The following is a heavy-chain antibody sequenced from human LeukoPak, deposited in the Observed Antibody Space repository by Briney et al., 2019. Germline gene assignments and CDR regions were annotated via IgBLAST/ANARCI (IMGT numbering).Heavy chain of an antibody. V-gene: IGHV7-4-1*02. J-gene: IGHJ4*02. CDR2: INTNTGNP. CDR1: GYTFTTSA. D-gene: IGHD6-13*01. Sequence: ASVKVSCKASGYTFTTSAMNWVRQAPGQGLEWMGWINTNTGNPTYAQGFTGRFVFSLDTSVSTAYLQISSLQAEDTAVYYCKSRYTANWYGWGQGTLVTVSS. CDR3: KSRYTANWYG.